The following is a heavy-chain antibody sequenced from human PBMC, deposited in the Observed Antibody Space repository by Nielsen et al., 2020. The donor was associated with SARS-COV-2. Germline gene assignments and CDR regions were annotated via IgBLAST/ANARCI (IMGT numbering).Heavy chain of an antibody. CDR3: ARGYYTVDF. J-gene: IGHJ4*02. CDR1: GGSISSDY. CDR2: MFYNGRT. D-gene: IGHD3-3*01. V-gene: IGHV4-59*01. Sequence: SETLSLTCTVSGGSISSDYWSWIRQPPGGGLEWIGYMFYNGRTNYNPSLQSRVTKSLGTSRNQFSLNLKSVTSADTAVYYCARGYYTVDFWGRGTLVTVSS.